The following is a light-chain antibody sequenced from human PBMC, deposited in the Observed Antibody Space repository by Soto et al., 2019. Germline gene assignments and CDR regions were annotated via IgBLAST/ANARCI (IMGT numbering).Light chain of an antibody. CDR3: SSFAGSPVV. V-gene: IGLV2-8*01. Sequence: QSALTQPPSASGSPGQSVTITCSGTSSDVGEENYVSWYQQHPGKVHKLILYEVSKRPSEVPDRFSGSRSGNTASLTVSGLQAEDEADYYCSSFAGSPVVFGGGTKLTVL. CDR1: SSDVGEENY. CDR2: EVS. J-gene: IGLJ2*01.